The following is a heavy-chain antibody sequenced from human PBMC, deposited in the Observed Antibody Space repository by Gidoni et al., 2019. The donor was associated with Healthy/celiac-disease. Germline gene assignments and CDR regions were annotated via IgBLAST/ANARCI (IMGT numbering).Heavy chain of an antibody. CDR3: ARVDTLGELYGVGYDI. Sequence: EVQLVESGGGLIQPGGSLRLSCAASGFTVSSNYMSWVRQAPGKGLEWVSVIYSGGSTYYADSVKGRFTISRDNSKNTLYLQMNSLRAEDTAVYYCARVDTLGELYGVGYDIWGQGTMVTVSS. V-gene: IGHV3-53*01. CDR1: GFTVSSNY. J-gene: IGHJ3*02. D-gene: IGHD3-16*01. CDR2: IYSGGST.